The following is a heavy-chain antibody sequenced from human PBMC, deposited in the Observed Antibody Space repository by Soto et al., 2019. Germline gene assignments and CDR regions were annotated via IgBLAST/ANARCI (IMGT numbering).Heavy chain of an antibody. CDR2: IYHGGST. J-gene: IGHJ4*02. CDR3: ARASRLGYRFFDN. V-gene: IGHV4-30-2*01. D-gene: IGHD5-12*01. Sequence: SETLSLTCDVSGDSISIGGYSWNWLRQPPGKGLQWIGYIYHGGSTYYNPSLKSRVIISVDRSKNHFSLNLTSVTAADTAVYYCARASRLGYRFFDNWRQAILVTFYS. CDR1: GDSISIGGYS.